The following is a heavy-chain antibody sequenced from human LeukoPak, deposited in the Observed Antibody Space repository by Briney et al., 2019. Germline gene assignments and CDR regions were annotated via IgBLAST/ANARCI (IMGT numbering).Heavy chain of an antibody. CDR1: GGSFSGYS. CDR3: AREPTMVRGATS. Sequence: SGTLSLTCAVYGGSFSGYSWSWIRQPPGKGLEWIGYIYHSGSTYYNPSLKSRVTISVDRSKNQFSLKLSSVTAADTAVYYCAREPTMVRGATSWGQGTLVTVSS. V-gene: IGHV4-30-2*01. D-gene: IGHD3-10*01. J-gene: IGHJ5*02. CDR2: IYHSGST.